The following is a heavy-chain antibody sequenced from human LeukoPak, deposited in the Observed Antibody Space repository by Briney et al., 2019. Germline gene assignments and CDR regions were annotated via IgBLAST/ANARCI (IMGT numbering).Heavy chain of an antibody. Sequence: GGSLRLSCVASGLCISGQWMNWVRQAPGQGLEWVANIKHDGSEEYYVDSVKGRFTVSRDDGRNSVSLQMNSVRAEDTAVYYCGYTNNFYHWGQGTLVVVSS. D-gene: IGHD3-16*02. V-gene: IGHV3-7*01. J-gene: IGHJ4*02. CDR3: GYTNNFYH. CDR2: IKHDGSEE. CDR1: GLCISGQW.